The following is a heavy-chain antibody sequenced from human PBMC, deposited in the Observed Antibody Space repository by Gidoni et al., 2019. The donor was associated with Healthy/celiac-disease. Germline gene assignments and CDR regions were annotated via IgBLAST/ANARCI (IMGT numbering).Heavy chain of an antibody. Sequence: QVQLVQSGAEVKKPGASVKVSCKVSGYTLTELSMHWVRQAPGKGLEWMGGFDPEDGETIYAQKFQGRVTMTEDTSTDTAYMELSSLRSEDTAVYYCATSGSSWYLPGGLGWFDPWGQGTLVTVSS. CDR2: FDPEDGET. D-gene: IGHD6-13*01. CDR3: ATSGSSWYLPGGLGWFDP. CDR1: GYTLTELS. J-gene: IGHJ5*02. V-gene: IGHV1-24*01.